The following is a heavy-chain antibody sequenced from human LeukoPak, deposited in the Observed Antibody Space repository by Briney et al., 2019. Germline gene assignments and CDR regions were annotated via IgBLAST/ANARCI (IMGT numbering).Heavy chain of an antibody. CDR3: AELGITMIGGV. V-gene: IGHV3-21*01. Sequence: GGSLRLSCAASGFTLSSYSMNWVRQAPGKGLEWVSSISSSSSYIYYADSVKGRFTISRDNAKNSLYLQMNSLRAEDTAVYYCAELGITMIGGVWGKGTTVTISS. CDR1: GFTLSSYS. J-gene: IGHJ6*04. D-gene: IGHD3-10*02. CDR2: ISSSSSYI.